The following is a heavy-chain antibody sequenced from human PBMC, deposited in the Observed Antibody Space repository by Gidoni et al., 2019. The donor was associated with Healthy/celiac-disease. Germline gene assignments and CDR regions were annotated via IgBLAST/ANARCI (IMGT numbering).Heavy chain of an antibody. CDR1: GFTFSSYE. CDR2: ISSIGSTI. CDR3: AREGDGSTDP. V-gene: IGHV3-48*03. J-gene: IGHJ5*02. D-gene: IGHD3-16*01. Sequence: EVQRVESGGGVVQPGGSLRLSCAASGFTFSSYEMNWVRQAPGKGLEWVSYISSIGSTIYYADSVKGRFTISRDNAKNSLYLQMNSLRAEDTAVYYCAREGDGSTDPWGQGTLVTVSS.